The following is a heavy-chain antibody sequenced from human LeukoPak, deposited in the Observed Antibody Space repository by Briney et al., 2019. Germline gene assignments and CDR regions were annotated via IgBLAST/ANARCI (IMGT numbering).Heavy chain of an antibody. D-gene: IGHD6-13*01. CDR2: ISSSSSYT. V-gene: IGHV3-11*06. CDR1: GFTFSDYY. J-gene: IGHJ4*02. Sequence: GGSLRLSCAASGFTFSDYYMSWIRQAPGKGLEWVSYISSSSSYTYYADSVKGRFTISRDNAKNSLYLQMNSLRAEDTAVYYCARQYSSSSPFDYWGQGTLVTVSS. CDR3: ARQYSSSSPFDY.